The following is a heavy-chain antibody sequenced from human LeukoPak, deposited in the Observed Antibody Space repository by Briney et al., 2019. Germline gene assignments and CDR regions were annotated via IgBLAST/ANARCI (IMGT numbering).Heavy chain of an antibody. D-gene: IGHD2-2*01. V-gene: IGHV1-69*05. CDR3: ARSPVPAASLGRDGVFDY. CDR2: IIPIFGTA. Sequence: SVKVSCKASGGTFSSYAISWVRQAPEQGLEWMGGIIPIFGTANYAQKFQGRVTITTDESTSTAYMELSSLRSEDTAVYYCARSPVPAASLGRDGVFDYWGQGTLVTVSS. J-gene: IGHJ4*02. CDR1: GGTFSSYA.